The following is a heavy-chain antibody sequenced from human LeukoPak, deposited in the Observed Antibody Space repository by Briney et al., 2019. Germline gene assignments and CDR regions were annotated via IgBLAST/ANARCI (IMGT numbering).Heavy chain of an antibody. CDR1: GYTFTGYY. Sequence: GASVKVSCKASGYTFTGYYMHWVRQAPGQGLEWMGWINPNSGGTNYAQKFQGRVTMTRTSSVSTAYMELSSLTSEDTAVYYCAINWNSLNYWGQGTLVTVSS. J-gene: IGHJ4*02. V-gene: IGHV1-2*02. CDR3: AINWNSLNY. CDR2: INPNSGGT. D-gene: IGHD1-1*01.